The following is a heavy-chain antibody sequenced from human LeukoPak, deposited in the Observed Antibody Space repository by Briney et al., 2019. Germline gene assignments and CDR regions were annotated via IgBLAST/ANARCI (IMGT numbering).Heavy chain of an antibody. CDR2: MNPNSGKT. V-gene: IGHV1-8*01. J-gene: IGHJ4*01. Sequence: ASVKVSCKASGYTFTSYDINWVRQATGQGLEWMGWMNPNSGKTGYAQKFQGRVTMTRNTSISTAYMELSSLRSEDTAVYYCATNCYQYTYGNNCFDYWGHGTLVTVPS. CDR3: ATNCYQYTYGNNCFDY. D-gene: IGHD5-18*01. CDR1: GYTFTSYD.